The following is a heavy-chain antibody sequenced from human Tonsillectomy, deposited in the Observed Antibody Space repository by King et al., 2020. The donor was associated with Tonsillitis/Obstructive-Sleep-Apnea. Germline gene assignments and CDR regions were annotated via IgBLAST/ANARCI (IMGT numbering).Heavy chain of an antibody. CDR2: IKSKTDGGTT. J-gene: IGHJ6*03. CDR1: GFTFSNAW. V-gene: IGHV3-15*01. Sequence: VQLVQSGGGLVKPGGSLRLSCAASGFTFSNAWMSWVRQAPGKGLEWVGRIKSKTDGGTTDYAAPVKGRFTIARDDSKNTLYLQMNSLKTEDTAVYYCTKVLRNYYYYMDVWGKGTTVTVSS. D-gene: IGHD4/OR15-4a*01. CDR3: TKVLRNYYYYMDV.